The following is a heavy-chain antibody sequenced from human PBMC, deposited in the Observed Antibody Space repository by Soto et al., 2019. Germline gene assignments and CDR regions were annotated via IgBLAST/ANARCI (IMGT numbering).Heavy chain of an antibody. Sequence: ASVKVSCKVSGYTLTELSMHWVRQAPGKGLEWMGGFDPEDGETIYAQKFQGRVTMTEDTSTDTAYMELSSLRSEDTAVYYCATDLVATINPHDYYYYGMDVWGQGTTVTVSS. CDR2: FDPEDGET. CDR1: GYTLTELS. J-gene: IGHJ6*02. D-gene: IGHD5-12*01. V-gene: IGHV1-24*01. CDR3: ATDLVATINPHDYYYYGMDV.